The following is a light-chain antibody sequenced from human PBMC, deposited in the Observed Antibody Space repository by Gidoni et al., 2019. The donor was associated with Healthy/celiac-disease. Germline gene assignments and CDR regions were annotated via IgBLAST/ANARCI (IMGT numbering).Light chain of an antibody. CDR1: QSSSSY. Sequence: DIQMTPSPSSLSASVGDRVTITCRASQSSSSYLNWYQQKPGKAPKLLNYAASSLQSGVPSRFSGSGSETDFTITISSLQHEDVATYYCQQSYSTPVTFGPGTKVDIK. CDR2: AAS. J-gene: IGKJ3*01. V-gene: IGKV1-39*01. CDR3: QQSYSTPVT.